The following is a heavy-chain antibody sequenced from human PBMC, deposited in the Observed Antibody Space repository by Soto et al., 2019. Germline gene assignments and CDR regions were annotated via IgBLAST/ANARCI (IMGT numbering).Heavy chain of an antibody. Sequence: QVQLVQSGAEVKKPGSSVEVSCKASGGTFSSYTISWVRQAPGQGLELMGRIIPILGIANYAQKFQGRVTITADKSTSTAYMELSSLRSEDTAVYYCARDPYDDYGGPFDYWGQGTLVTVSS. CDR1: GGTFSSYT. CDR3: ARDPYDDYGGPFDY. D-gene: IGHD4-17*01. CDR2: IIPILGIA. J-gene: IGHJ4*02. V-gene: IGHV1-69*08.